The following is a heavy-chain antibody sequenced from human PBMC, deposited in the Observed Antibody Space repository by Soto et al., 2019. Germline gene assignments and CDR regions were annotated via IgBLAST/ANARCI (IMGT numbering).Heavy chain of an antibody. J-gene: IGHJ4*02. V-gene: IGHV3-30*18. CDR1: GFTFSSYG. D-gene: IGHD1-1*01. CDR3: AKSVYNWNDGFFGY. Sequence: QVQLVESGGGVVQPGRSLRLSCAASGFTFSSYGMHWGRQAPGKGLEWVAVISDDGINKYYADSVKGRFTISRDNSKNTLYLQMNSLRAEDTAVYYCAKSVYNWNDGFFGYGGQGTLVTVSS. CDR2: ISDDGINK.